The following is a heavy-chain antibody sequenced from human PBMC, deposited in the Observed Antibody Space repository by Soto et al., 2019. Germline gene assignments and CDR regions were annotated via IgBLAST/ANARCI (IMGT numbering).Heavy chain of an antibody. Sequence: PGGSLRLSCAASGFTFRTYSMNWVRQVPGKGLEWVSAISSTSTYIFSADSVKGRFTISRDNAKKSLYLQMNSLRAEDTDVYYCERDLGVTANGPRLEYWGQGT. J-gene: IGHJ4*02. CDR3: ERDLGVTANGPRLEY. V-gene: IGHV3-21*01. D-gene: IGHD2-8*01. CDR1: GFTFRTYS. CDR2: ISSTSTYI.